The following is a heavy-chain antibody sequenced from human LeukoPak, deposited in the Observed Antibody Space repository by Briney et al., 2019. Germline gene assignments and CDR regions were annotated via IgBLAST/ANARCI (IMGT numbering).Heavy chain of an antibody. CDR2: IYYNGTN. CDR3: ARLLKNEDRGYPHQFNY. CDR1: GASISSNSYY. V-gene: IGHV4-39*01. D-gene: IGHD5-12*01. Sequence: PSETLSLTCSVSGASISSNSYYWGWIRQPPGKGLEWIGTIYYNGTNYYHASLKSRFTISANTSNNQFFLKVNSVTAADTAVYYCARLLKNEDRGYPHQFNYWGQGTLVIVS. J-gene: IGHJ4*02.